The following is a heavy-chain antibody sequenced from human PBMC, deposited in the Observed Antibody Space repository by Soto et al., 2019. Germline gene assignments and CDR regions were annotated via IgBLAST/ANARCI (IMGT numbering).Heavy chain of an antibody. J-gene: IGHJ5*02. CDR3: ARVGIAARRGGGINWFDP. D-gene: IGHD6-6*01. Sequence: QVQLVQSGAEVKKPGASVKVSCKASGYTFTSYDINWVRQATGQGLEWMGWMNPNCGNTGYAQKFQGRVTMTRNTSISTAYMELSSLRSEDTAVYYCARVGIAARRGGGINWFDPWGQGTLVTVSS. CDR1: GYTFTSYD. CDR2: MNPNCGNT. V-gene: IGHV1-8*01.